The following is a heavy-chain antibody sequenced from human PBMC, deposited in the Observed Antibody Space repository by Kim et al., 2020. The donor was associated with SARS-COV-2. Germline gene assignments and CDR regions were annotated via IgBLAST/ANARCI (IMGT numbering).Heavy chain of an antibody. CDR2: VKQDGSGK. V-gene: IGHV3-7*01. D-gene: IGHD6-19*01. Sequence: GGSLRLSCAASGFTFSSYWMSWVRQAPGKGLEWVANVKQDGSGKYYVDSVKGRFTISRDNAKNSLYLQMSSLRAEDTAVYYCARDLLGAVAGTSDYWGEGTLVTVSS. J-gene: IGHJ4*02. CDR3: ARDLLGAVAGTSDY. CDR1: GFTFSSYW.